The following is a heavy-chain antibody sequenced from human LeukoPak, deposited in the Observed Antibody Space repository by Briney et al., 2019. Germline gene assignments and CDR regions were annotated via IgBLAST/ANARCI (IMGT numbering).Heavy chain of an antibody. V-gene: IGHV3-21*04. D-gene: IGHD7-27*01. CDR2: ISSSSNYI. Sequence: KPGGSLRLSCAASGFTFSSHSMNWVRQAPGRGLEWVSSISSSSNYIYYADSVKGRFTISRDNSKNTLYLQMNSLRAGDTAIYYCAREHWDFDYWGQGTLVTVSS. CDR1: GFTFSSHS. CDR3: AREHWDFDY. J-gene: IGHJ4*02.